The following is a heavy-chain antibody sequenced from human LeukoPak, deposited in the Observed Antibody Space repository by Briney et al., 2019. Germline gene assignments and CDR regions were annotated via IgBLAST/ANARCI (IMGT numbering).Heavy chain of an antibody. J-gene: IGHJ4*02. CDR1: GFTFSGAW. D-gene: IGHD6-13*01. CDR3: ARIINSSPDY. V-gene: IGHV3-7*01. Sequence: PGGSLRLSCAASGFTFSGAWMSWVRQAPGKGLEWVANIKEDGSEKHYVDSVNGRFTISRDNAKNSVYLQMNSLRAEDTAVYYCARIINSSPDYWGQGTLVTVSS. CDR2: IKEDGSEK.